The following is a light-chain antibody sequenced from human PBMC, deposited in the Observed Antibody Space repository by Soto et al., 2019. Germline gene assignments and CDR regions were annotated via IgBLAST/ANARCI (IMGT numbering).Light chain of an antibody. V-gene: IGLV2-14*03. CDR1: SSDVGAYNY. CDR3: SSSTRSSTLA. J-gene: IGLJ2*01. CDR2: DVN. Sequence: QSALTQPASVSASPGQSITISCTGTSSDVGAYNYVSWYQQHPGKAPKLMIFDVNNRPSGVSNRFSGSKSGNTASLTISGLQAEDEADYYCSSSTRSSTLAFGGGTKLTVL.